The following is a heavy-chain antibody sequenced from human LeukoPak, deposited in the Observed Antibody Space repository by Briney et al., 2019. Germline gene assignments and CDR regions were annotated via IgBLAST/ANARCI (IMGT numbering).Heavy chain of an antibody. D-gene: IGHD3-22*01. CDR1: GGSISNHNW. J-gene: IGHJ4*02. CDR2: IYHSGST. V-gene: IGHV4-4*02. Sequence: SETLSLTCSVSGGSISNHNWWSWVRQPPGKGLEWIGEIYHSGSTNYNPSLKSRVTISVDKSKNQFSLKLSSVTAADTAVYYCARKKYYYDSSGYYNFDYWGQGTLVTVSS. CDR3: ARKKYYYDSSGYYNFDY.